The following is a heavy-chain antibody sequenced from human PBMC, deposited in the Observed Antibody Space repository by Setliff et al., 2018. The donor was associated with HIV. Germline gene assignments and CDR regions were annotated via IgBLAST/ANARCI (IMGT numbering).Heavy chain of an antibody. CDR1: GGSFGGYR. Sequence: SETLSLTCTISGGSFGGYRWSWIRQSAGRGLEWIGRIDSSGTTDYKPSLKGRVAISVETSRNQFSLRVTAVAAADTAVYFCARDRHSSGLGSYGPWGPGILVTVSS. CDR3: ARDRHSSGLGSYGP. D-gene: IGHD3-10*01. V-gene: IGHV4-4*07. J-gene: IGHJ5*02. CDR2: IDSSGTT.